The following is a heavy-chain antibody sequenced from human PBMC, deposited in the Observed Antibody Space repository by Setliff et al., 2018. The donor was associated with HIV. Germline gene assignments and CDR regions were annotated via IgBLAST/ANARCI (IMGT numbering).Heavy chain of an antibody. D-gene: IGHD1-1*01. CDR2: ISGSGSTI. CDR3: VRDHRPSNTNWHHWFDP. J-gene: IGHJ5*02. CDR1: GFNVNNKY. Sequence: GGSLRLSCAASGFNVNNKYMSWVRQAPGKGLEWVSYISGSGSTIYYADSVKGRFTISRNNSKNSLNLQMNSLRAEDTAVYYCVRDHRPSNTNWHHWFDPWGQGTLVTVSS. V-gene: IGHV3-11*04.